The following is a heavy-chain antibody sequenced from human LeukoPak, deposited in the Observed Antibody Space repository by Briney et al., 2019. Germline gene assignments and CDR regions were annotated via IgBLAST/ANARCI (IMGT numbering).Heavy chain of an antibody. J-gene: IGHJ4*02. D-gene: IGHD5-12*01. V-gene: IGHV4-59*01. CDR3: ARDLGYSGSLDY. CDR2: IYCSGST. Sequence: SETLSLTCTVSGGSISSYYWSWIRQPPGKGLEWIGYIYCSGSTNYNPSLKSRVTISVDTSKNQFSLKLSSVTAADTAVYYCARDLGYSGSLDYWGQGTLVTVSS. CDR1: GGSISSYY.